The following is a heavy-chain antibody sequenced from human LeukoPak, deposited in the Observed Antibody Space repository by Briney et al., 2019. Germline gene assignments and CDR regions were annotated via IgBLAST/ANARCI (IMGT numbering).Heavy chain of an antibody. V-gene: IGHV1-69*04. J-gene: IGHJ4*02. CDR1: GGTFSSYA. Sequence: GASVKVSCKASGGTFSSYAISWVRQAPGQGLEWMGRIIPILGIANYAQKFQGRVTITADKSTSTAYMELSSLRSEDTAVYYCARDLGLHYGDFLDDYWGQGTLVTVSS. CDR2: IIPILGIA. D-gene: IGHD4-17*01. CDR3: ARDLGLHYGDFLDDY.